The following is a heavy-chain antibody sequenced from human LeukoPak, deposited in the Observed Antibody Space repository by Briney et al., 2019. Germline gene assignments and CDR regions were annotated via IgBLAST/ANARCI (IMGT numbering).Heavy chain of an antibody. J-gene: IGHJ6*03. V-gene: IGHV3-21*01. CDR2: ISSSSSYI. CDR3: ARFEWVVVPAATDKLSMDV. D-gene: IGHD2-2*01. CDR1: GFTFSSYS. Sequence: GGSLRLSCAASGFTFSSYSMNWVRQAPGKGLEWVSSISSSSSYIYNADSVKGRFTISRDNAKNSLYLQMNSLRAEDTAVYYCARFEWVVVPAATDKLSMDVWGKGTTVTVSS.